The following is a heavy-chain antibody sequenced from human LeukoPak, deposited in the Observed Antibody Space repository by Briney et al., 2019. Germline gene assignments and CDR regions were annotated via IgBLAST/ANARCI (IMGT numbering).Heavy chain of an antibody. CDR2: ISGSGGKP. Sequence: PGGSLRLSCAVSGFTFSSNAMSWVRQAPGKGLQWVSSISGSGGKPYHADSVKGRFTISRDNSKNTLYLQMNSLRVEATAIYNWGIDGSGSRRMRDFDYWGQGVLVTVSS. CDR3: GIDGSGSRRMRDFDY. CDR1: GFTFSSNA. J-gene: IGHJ4*02. D-gene: IGHD3-10*01. V-gene: IGHV3-23*01.